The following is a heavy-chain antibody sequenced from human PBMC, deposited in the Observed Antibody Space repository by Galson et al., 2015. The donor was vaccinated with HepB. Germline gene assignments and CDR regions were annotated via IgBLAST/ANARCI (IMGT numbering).Heavy chain of an antibody. CDR3: ARRDSSGWYWYFDL. J-gene: IGHJ2*01. V-gene: IGHV4-4*02. CDR2: IYHSGST. CDR1: GGSISSSNW. Sequence: SETLSLTCAVSGGSISSSNWWSWVRQPPGKGLEWIGEIYHSGSTNYNPSLKSRVTISVDKSKNQFSLKLSSVTAADTAVYYCARRDSSGWYWYFDLWGRGTLVTVSS. D-gene: IGHD6-19*01.